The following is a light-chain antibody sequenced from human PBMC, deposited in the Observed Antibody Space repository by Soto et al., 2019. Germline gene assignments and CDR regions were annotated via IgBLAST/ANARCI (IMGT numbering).Light chain of an antibody. CDR3: QQYNRYLWT. CDR1: QSISSW. Sequence: DIRMTQSPSTLSASVGDRVTITCRASQSISSWLAWYQQKPGKAPKLLIYDASSLESGVPSRFSGSGSGTEFTLTISSLQPDDFATYYCQQYNRYLWTFGQGTKV. CDR2: DAS. V-gene: IGKV1-5*01. J-gene: IGKJ1*01.